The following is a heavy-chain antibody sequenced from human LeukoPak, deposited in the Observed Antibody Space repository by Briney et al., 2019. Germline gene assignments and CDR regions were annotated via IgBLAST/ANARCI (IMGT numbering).Heavy chain of an antibody. CDR3: ARVHSSGWYGYAFGI. Sequence: ASVKVSCKASGYTFTSYGISWVRQAPGQGLEWMGWISAYNGNTNYAQKLQGRVTITTDTSTSTAYMELRSLRSDDTAVYYCARVHSSGWYGYAFGIWGQGTMVTVSS. V-gene: IGHV1-18*01. J-gene: IGHJ3*02. D-gene: IGHD6-19*01. CDR1: GYTFTSYG. CDR2: ISAYNGNT.